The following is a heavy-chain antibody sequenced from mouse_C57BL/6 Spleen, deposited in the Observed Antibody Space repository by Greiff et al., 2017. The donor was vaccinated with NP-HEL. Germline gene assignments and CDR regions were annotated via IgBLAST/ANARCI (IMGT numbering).Heavy chain of an antibody. CDR3: ARWGGLLYYFDY. CDR1: GYTFTSYW. V-gene: IGHV1-52*01. CDR2: IDPSDSET. D-gene: IGHD2-3*01. J-gene: IGHJ2*01. Sequence: QVQLQQPGAELVRPGSSVKLSCKASGYTFTSYWMHWVKQRPIQGLEWIGNIDPSDSETHYNQKFKDKATLTVDKSSSTAYMQLSSLTSEDSAVYYCARWGGLLYYFDYWGQGTTLTVSS.